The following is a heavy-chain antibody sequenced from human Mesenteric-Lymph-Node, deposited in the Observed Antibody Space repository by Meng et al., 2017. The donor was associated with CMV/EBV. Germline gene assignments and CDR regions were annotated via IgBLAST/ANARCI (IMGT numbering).Heavy chain of an antibody. CDR3: TRADNDIVVVPAAIFDY. V-gene: IGHV3-49*04. CDR2: IRSKAYGGTT. Sequence: GESLKISCTASGFTFGDYAMSWVRQAPGKGLEWVGFIRSKAYGGTTEYAASVTGRFTISRDDSKSIAYLQMNSLKTEDTAVYYCTRADNDIVVVPAAIFDYWGQGTLVTVSS. CDR1: GFTFGDYA. J-gene: IGHJ4*02. D-gene: IGHD2-2*01.